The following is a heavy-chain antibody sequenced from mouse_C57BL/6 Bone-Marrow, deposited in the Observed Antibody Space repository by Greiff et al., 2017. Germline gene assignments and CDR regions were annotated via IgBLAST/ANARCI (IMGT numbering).Heavy chain of an antibody. V-gene: IGHV6-6*01. CDR1: GFTFSDAW. CDR2: IRNKANNHAT. CDR3: TRRGPYYGKTPAWFAY. D-gene: IGHD1-1*01. Sequence: EVKLVESGGGLVQPGGSMKLSCAASGFTFSDAWMDWVRQSPEKGLEWVAEIRNKANNHATYYAESVKGRFTISRDDSKSSVYLQMNSLRAEDTGIYYCTRRGPYYGKTPAWFAYWGQGTLVTVSA. J-gene: IGHJ3*01.